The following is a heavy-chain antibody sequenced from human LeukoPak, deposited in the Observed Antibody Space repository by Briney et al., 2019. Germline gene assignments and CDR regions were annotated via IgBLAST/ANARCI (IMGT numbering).Heavy chain of an antibody. D-gene: IGHD6-13*01. CDR2: INHSGST. J-gene: IGHJ4*02. Sequence: SETLSLTCAVYGGSFSGYYWSWIRQPPGKGLEWIGEINHSGSTNYNPSLKSRVTISVDTSKNQFSLKLSSVTAADTAVYYCARGDGIAAAPNYWGQGTLVTVSS. CDR3: ARGDGIAAAPNY. V-gene: IGHV4-34*01. CDR1: GGSFSGYY.